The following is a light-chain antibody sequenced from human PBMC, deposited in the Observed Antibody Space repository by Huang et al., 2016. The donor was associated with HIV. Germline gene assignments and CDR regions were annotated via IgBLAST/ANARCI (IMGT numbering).Light chain of an antibody. V-gene: IGKV3-20*01. CDR2: GAS. J-gene: IGKJ4*01. Sequence: VMTQTPATLSVSPGARATLSCRASQSVGSKLAWFQQKPGQAPRLLIHGASTRATGIPDRFSGSGSGTDFTLTISRLEPEDFAVYFCQQYGSSPLTFGGGTKVEIK. CDR3: QQYGSSPLT. CDR1: QSVGSK.